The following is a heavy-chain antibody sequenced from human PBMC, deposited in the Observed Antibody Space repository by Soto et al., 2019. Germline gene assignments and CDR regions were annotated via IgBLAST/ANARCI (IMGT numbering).Heavy chain of an antibody. J-gene: IGHJ6*01. CDR3: AREFSGSSYYGMEV. CDR2: IYYSGST. V-gene: IGHV4-61*01. Sequence: SETLSLTCTFSVGSVSSGSYYCSWIRQPPWKGLEWIGYIYYSGSTNYNPSLKSRVTISVDTSKNQFSLKLSSVTAADTAVYYCAREFSGSSYYGMEVWGQGTMVIVSS. D-gene: IGHD1-26*01. CDR1: VGSVSSGSYY.